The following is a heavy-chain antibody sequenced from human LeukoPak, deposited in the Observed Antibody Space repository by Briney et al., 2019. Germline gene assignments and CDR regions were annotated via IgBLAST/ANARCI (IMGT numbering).Heavy chain of an antibody. J-gene: IGHJ5*02. CDR3: ARVCTCSSSSCYSVAWFDP. D-gene: IGHD2-15*01. V-gene: IGHV4-39*01. CDR2: IYYSGST. Sequence: SETLSLTCTVSGGSISSSSYYWGWIRQPPGKGLEWIGSIYYSGSTYYNPSLKSRVTISVDTSKNQFSLKLSSVTAADTAVYYCARVCTCSSSSCYSVAWFDPWGQGTLVTVSS. CDR1: GGSISSSSYY.